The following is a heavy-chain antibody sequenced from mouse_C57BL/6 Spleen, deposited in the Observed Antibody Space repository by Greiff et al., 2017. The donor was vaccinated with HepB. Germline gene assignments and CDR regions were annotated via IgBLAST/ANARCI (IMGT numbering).Heavy chain of an antibody. J-gene: IGHJ2*01. D-gene: IGHD2-9*01. CDR3: AREDPTMVTTRPYYFDY. CDR2: IDPSDSYT. Sequence: QVQLQQPGAELVRPGTSVKLSCKASGYTFTSYWMHWVKQRPGQGLEWIGVIDPSDSYTNYNQKFKGKATLTVDTSSSTAYMQLSSLTSEDSAVYYCAREDPTMVTTRPYYFDYWGQGTTLTVSS. V-gene: IGHV1-59*01. CDR1: GYTFTSYW.